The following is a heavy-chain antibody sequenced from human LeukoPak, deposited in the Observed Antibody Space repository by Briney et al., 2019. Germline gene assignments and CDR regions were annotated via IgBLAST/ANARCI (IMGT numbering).Heavy chain of an antibody. CDR3: ARDGPRPTRFLEWTMDV. D-gene: IGHD3-3*01. V-gene: IGHV3-23*01. CDR1: RFTFTSYV. J-gene: IGHJ6*02. Sequence: GGSLRLSCVASRFTFTSYVMAWVRQAPGKGLECVSAISGSGHKSYYADSVKGRFTISRDNAKNSLYLQMNSLRAEDTAVYYCARDGPRPTRFLEWTMDVWGQGTTVTVSS. CDR2: ISGSGHKS.